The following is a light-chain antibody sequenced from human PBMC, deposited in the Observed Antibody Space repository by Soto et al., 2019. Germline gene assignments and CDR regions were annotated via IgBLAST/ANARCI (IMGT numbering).Light chain of an antibody. J-gene: IGKJ1*01. CDR2: DAS. V-gene: IGKV1-5*01. CDR3: QQYNSYSTWT. Sequence: MQMTHCPSTLSSSVGDRVTITCRASQSISSWLAWYQQKQGKAPNLLIYDASSLESGVPSRFRGSGSGTEFTLTISSLQPDDFATYYCQQYNSYSTWTFGQGTKV. CDR1: QSISSW.